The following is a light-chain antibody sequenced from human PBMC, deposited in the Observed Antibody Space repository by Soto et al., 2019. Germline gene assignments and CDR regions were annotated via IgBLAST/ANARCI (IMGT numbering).Light chain of an antibody. CDR1: QNVRKY. Sequence: EVVLTQSPGTLSLSPGERVTVSCRASQNVRKYLAWYQQKPGQAPRLVIYGAGTRGSGVPDRFSGSGSGTDCTLTINSLESDDSAVYYCHQYGESPPTFGGGTKVEI. CDR3: HQYGESPPT. V-gene: IGKV3-20*01. J-gene: IGKJ4*01. CDR2: GAG.